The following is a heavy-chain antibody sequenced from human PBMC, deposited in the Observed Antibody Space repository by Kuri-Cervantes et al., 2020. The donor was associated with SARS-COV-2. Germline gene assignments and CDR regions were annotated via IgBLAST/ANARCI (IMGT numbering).Heavy chain of an antibody. D-gene: IGHD3-3*01. Sequence: GEYLKISCAASGFTSRSYGRHWVRQAPGKGLEWVAVISYDGSNKYYADSVKGRFTISRDNSKNTLYLQMNSLRAEDTAVYYCAKYSGSGFWSGYWSWGKLSGKPWFDPWGQGTLVTVSS. CDR2: ISYDGSNK. CDR1: GFTSRSYG. V-gene: IGHV3-30*18. J-gene: IGHJ5*02. CDR3: AKYSGSGFWSGYWSWGKLSGKPWFDP.